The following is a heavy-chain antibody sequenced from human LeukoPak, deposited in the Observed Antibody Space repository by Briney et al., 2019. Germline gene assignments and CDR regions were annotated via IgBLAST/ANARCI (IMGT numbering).Heavy chain of an antibody. J-gene: IGHJ3*02. CDR3: AKSNGYGLVDI. Sequence: PSETLSFTCTVSGGSISTSNYYWGWIRQPPGKGLEWIGNIFYSGSTYYSPSLRSRITISLDTSRNPFSLKLNSVTAADTAVHYCAKSNGYGLVDIGGQGTMVTVSS. V-gene: IGHV4-39*07. CDR2: IFYSGST. CDR1: GGSISTSNYY. D-gene: IGHD3-10*01.